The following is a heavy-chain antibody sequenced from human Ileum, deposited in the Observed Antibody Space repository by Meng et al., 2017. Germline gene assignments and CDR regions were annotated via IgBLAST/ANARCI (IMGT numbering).Heavy chain of an antibody. CDR2: INAGNGNI. CDR1: GYTFRNYP. V-gene: IGHV1-3*01. Sequence: QVQLVQSGAEVKKVGASVKVPCTASGYTFRNYPLHWVRQAPGQRPEWMGWINAGNGNIKISQKFQGRITITSDTSATAYMELSSLRSEDTAVYFCARENDNWNYFDYWGQGSLVTVSS. CDR3: ARENDNWNYFDY. D-gene: IGHD1-1*01. J-gene: IGHJ4*02.